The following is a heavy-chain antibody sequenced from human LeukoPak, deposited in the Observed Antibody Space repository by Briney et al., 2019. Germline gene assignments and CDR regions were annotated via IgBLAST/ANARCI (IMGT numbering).Heavy chain of an antibody. V-gene: IGHV3-23*01. CDR2: ISGSGTTT. CDR1: GFTFSSYA. D-gene: IGHD2-15*01. CDR3: AKGALLPAGQIRYFFDY. J-gene: IGHJ4*02. Sequence: GGSLRLSCAASGFTFSSYAMRWVRQAPGKGLEWVSGISGSGTTTYYAGSVKGRFTISRDTSKSTLYLQMNSLRAEDTAVYYCAKGALLPAGQIRYFFDYWGQGTLVTVSS.